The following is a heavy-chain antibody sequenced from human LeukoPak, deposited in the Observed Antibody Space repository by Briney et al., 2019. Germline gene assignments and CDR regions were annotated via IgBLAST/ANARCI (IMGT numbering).Heavy chain of an antibody. CDR2: INHSGST. CDR1: GGSFSGYY. V-gene: IGHV4-34*01. CDR3: ASGGNYDKPRVGYYYYGMDV. J-gene: IGHJ6*02. Sequence: SEPLSLPCAVYGGSFSGYYWSWIRQPPGKGLEWIGDINHSGSTNYNPSLKGRVTISVDTSKNQFSLKLSSVTAADTAVYYCASGGNYDKPRVGYYYYGMDVWGQGTTVTVSS. D-gene: IGHD3-16*01.